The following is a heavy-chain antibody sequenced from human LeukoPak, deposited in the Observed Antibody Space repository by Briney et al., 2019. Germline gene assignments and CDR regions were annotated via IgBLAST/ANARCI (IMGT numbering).Heavy chain of an antibody. V-gene: IGHV4-38-2*01. Sequence: SEILSLTCAVSGYSISSGYYWGWIRQPPGKGLEWIGSIYHSGSTYYNPSLKSRVTISVDTSKNQFSLKLSSVTAADTAVYYCQVRGVSSNPSDYWGQGTLVTVSS. CDR1: GYSISSGYY. CDR2: IYHSGST. D-gene: IGHD3-10*01. CDR3: QVRGVSSNPSDY. J-gene: IGHJ4*02.